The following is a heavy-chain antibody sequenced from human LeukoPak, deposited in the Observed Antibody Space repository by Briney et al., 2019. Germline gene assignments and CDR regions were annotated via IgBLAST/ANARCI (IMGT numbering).Heavy chain of an antibody. CDR1: GFTFSSYT. CDR2: ITSSSSYI. V-gene: IGHV3-21*01. CDR3: ARDYIDY. D-gene: IGHD3-10*01. J-gene: IGHJ4*02. Sequence: GGSLRLSCAASGFTFSSYTMNWVRQAPGKGPEWVSSITSSSSYIYYADSVKGRFTISRDNARNSLYLQMNSLRAEDTALYYCARDYIDYWGQGTLVTVSS.